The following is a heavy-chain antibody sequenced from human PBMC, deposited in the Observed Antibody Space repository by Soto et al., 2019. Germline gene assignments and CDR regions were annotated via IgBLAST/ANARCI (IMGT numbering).Heavy chain of an antibody. J-gene: IGHJ4*02. V-gene: IGHV3-23*01. D-gene: IGHD3-10*01. CDR3: AIIYGSGSYPFDY. CDR2: IGGSGGST. Sequence: EVQLLESGGGLVQPGGSLRLSCAASGFTFSSYAMSWVRQAPGKGLEWVSAIGGSGGSTYYADSVKGRFTISRDNSKNTLYLQMNSLRAEDTAVYYCAIIYGSGSYPFDYWGQGTLVTVSS. CDR1: GFTFSSYA.